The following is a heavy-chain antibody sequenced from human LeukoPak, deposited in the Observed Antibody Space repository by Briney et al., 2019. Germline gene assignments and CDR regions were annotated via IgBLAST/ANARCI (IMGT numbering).Heavy chain of an antibody. CDR1: GYSISSGYY. J-gene: IGHJ5*02. V-gene: IGHV4-38-2*02. D-gene: IGHD2-2*02. Sequence: SETLSLTCTVSGYSISSGYYWAWIRQPPGKGLEWTGSIDHSGSTYYNPSLKSRITISVDTSKNQFSLKLSSVTAADTAVYYCARGRGRYTFDPWGQGTLVTVSS. CDR2: IDHSGST. CDR3: ARGRGRYTFDP.